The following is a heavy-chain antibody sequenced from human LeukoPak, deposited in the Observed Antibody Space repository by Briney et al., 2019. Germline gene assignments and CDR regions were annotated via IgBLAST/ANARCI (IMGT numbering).Heavy chain of an antibody. CDR1: GGSISSGGYY. Sequence: SETLSLTCTVSGGSISSGGYYWSWLRQHPGKGLEWIGYIYYSGSTYYNPSLKSRVTISVDTSKNQFSLKLSSATAADTAVYYCARDGVRGALDYWGQGTLVTVSS. J-gene: IGHJ4*02. V-gene: IGHV4-31*03. D-gene: IGHD3-10*01. CDR3: ARDGVRGALDY. CDR2: IYYSGST.